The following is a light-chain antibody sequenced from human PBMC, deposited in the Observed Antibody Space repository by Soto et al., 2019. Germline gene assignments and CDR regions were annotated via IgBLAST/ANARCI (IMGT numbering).Light chain of an antibody. CDR1: QSINRH. J-gene: IGKJ4*01. CDR3: QQRSNWPPVT. V-gene: IGKV3-11*01. CDR2: DAS. Sequence: EIVLTQSPATLSLSPGERTTLSCRSSQSINRHLAWYRQKPGQASWLLIYDASNRATGIPSRFSGSGSGTDFTLTISSLEPEDFGVYYCQQRSNWPPVTFGGGTKVDIK.